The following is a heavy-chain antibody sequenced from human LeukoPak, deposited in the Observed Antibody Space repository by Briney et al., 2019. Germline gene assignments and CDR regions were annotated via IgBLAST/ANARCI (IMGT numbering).Heavy chain of an antibody. CDR3: ARQVRVRYSSSWDYFDY. Sequence: SETLSLTCTVSGGSVSGYYWSWIRQPPGKGLEWVGYIYYSGSTNYNPSLKSRVTISVDTSKNQFSLKLSSVTAADTAVYYCARQVRVRYSSSWDYFDYWGQGTLVTVSS. J-gene: IGHJ4*02. CDR2: IYYSGST. V-gene: IGHV4-59*08. CDR1: GGSVSGYY. D-gene: IGHD6-13*01.